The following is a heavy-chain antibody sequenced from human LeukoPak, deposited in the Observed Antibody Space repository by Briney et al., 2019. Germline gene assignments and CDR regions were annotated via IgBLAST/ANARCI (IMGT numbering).Heavy chain of an antibody. Sequence: ASVKVSCKASGFTFTSSAMQWVRQARGQRLEWIGWIVVGSGNTNYAQKFQERVTITRDMSTSTAYMELSSLRSEDTAVYYCARDWGITMVRGIWFDPWGQGTLVTVSS. D-gene: IGHD3-10*01. CDR2: IVVGSGNT. V-gene: IGHV1-58*02. J-gene: IGHJ5*02. CDR3: ARDWGITMVRGIWFDP. CDR1: GFTFTSSA.